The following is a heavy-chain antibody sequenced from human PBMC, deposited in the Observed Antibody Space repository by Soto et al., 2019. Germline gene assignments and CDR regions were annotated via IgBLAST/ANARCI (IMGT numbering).Heavy chain of an antibody. D-gene: IGHD2-15*01. Sequence: EVQLVESGGGLGQPGGSLRLSCAASGFTFSSYSMNWVRQAPGKGLEWVSYISSSSSTIYYADSVKGRFTISRDNAKNSLYLQMNSLRAEDTAVYYCARDDLGYCSGGSCYYYYYMDVWGKGTTVTVSS. CDR1: GFTFSSYS. J-gene: IGHJ6*03. CDR2: ISSSSSTI. V-gene: IGHV3-48*01. CDR3: ARDDLGYCSGGSCYYYYYMDV.